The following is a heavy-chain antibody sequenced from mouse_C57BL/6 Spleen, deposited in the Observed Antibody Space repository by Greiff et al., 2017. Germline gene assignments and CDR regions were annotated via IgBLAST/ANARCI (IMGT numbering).Heavy chain of an antibody. J-gene: IGHJ2*01. CDR1: GYTFTDYN. Sequence: EVQLQQSGPELVKPGASVKMSCKASGYTFTDYNMHWVKQSHGKSLEWIGYINPNNGGTSYNQKFKGKATLTVNKSSSTAYMALRSLTSEDSAVYYCARKGTTVVANNFDYWGQGTTLTVSS. D-gene: IGHD1-1*01. CDR3: ARKGTTVVANNFDY. V-gene: IGHV1-22*01. CDR2: INPNNGGT.